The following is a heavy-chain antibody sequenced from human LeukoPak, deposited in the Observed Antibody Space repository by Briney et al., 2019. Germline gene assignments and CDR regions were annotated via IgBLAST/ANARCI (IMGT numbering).Heavy chain of an antibody. D-gene: IGHD6-19*01. J-gene: IGHJ4*02. CDR3: AKGAPYSSG. V-gene: IGHV3-7*03. CDR1: GFTFSSYW. CDR2: IKEDGTSN. Sequence: GGSLRLSCAASGFTFSSYWMTWVRQTPGKGLEWVAHIKEDGTSNRYVDSVKGRFTISRDNSKNTLYLQMNSLRAEDTAVYYCAKGAPYSSGWGQGTLVTVSS.